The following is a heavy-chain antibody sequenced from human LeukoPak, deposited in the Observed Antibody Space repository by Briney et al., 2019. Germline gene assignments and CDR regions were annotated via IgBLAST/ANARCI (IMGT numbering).Heavy chain of an antibody. V-gene: IGHV5-10-1*01. Sequence: GVALQICFEGSGSIFTSYWISWVRPMPGKGLGWRGRIDPSGSYTNYSPSFQGHVTISADKSISTAYLQWSSLKASDTAMYYCARQRDFDWLLVFDYWGQGTLVTVSS. CDR1: GSIFTSYW. J-gene: IGHJ4*02. CDR2: IDPSGSYT. D-gene: IGHD3-9*01. CDR3: ARQRDFDWLLVFDY.